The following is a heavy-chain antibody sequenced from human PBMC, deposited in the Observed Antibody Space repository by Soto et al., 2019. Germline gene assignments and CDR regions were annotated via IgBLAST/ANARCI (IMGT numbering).Heavy chain of an antibody. V-gene: IGHV2-5*02. CDR3: AHFQLPMVRGGRYYYYYYGMDV. J-gene: IGHJ6*02. CDR2: IYWDDEK. Sequence: QITLKESGPTLVKPTQTLTLTCTFSGFSLSTSGVGVGWIRQPPGKALEWLALIYWDDEKRYSPSLKSRLTITKDTSKNQVVLTMTNMDPVDTASYYCAHFQLPMVRGGRYYYYYYGMDVWGQGTTVTVSS. D-gene: IGHD3-10*01. CDR1: GFSLSTSGVG.